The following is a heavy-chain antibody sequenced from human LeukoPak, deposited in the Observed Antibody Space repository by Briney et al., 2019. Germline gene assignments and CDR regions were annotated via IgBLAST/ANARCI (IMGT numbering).Heavy chain of an antibody. V-gene: IGHV4-39*07. CDR3: ARGLAAGTWFDP. CDR2: IYYSGST. J-gene: IGHJ5*02. CDR1: GGSISSSSYY. Sequence: SETLSLTCTVSGGSISSSSYYWGWIRQPPGKGLEWIGSIYYSGSTYYNPSLKSRVTISVDTSKNQFSLKLSSVTAADTAVYYCARGLAAGTWFDPWGQGTLVTVSS. D-gene: IGHD6-13*01.